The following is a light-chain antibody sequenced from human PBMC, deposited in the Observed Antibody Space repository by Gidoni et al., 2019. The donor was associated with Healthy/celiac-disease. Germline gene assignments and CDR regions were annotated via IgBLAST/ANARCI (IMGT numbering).Light chain of an antibody. CDR1: QSISSW. J-gene: IGKJ1*01. V-gene: IGKV1-5*03. Sequence: DLKMTQSPSTLSASVGDRVTITCRASQSISSWLAWYQKKPGKATKLLIYKASSLERGVPSRCSGSGSGTEFTLTISSLQPDDVATYYCQQYNSYSPTFGQXTKVEIK. CDR2: KAS. CDR3: QQYNSYSPT.